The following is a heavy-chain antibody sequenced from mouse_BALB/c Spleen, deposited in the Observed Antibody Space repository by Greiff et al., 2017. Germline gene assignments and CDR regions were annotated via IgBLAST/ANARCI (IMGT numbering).Heavy chain of an antibody. CDR3: AREGVITTVVADWYFDV. J-gene: IGHJ1*01. CDR2: ISSGGST. CDR1: GFTFSSYA. Sequence: EVKLVESGGGLVKPGGSLKLSCAASGFTFSSYAMSWVRQTPEKRLEWVASISSGGSTYYPDSVKGRFTISRDNARNILYLQMSSLRSEDTAMYYCAREGVITTVVADWYFDVWGAGTTVTVS. V-gene: IGHV5-6-5*01. D-gene: IGHD1-1*01.